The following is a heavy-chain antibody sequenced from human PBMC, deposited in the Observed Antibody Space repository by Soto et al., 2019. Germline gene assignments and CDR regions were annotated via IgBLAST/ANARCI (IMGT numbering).Heavy chain of an antibody. CDR2: IWYDGSNK. Sequence: QVQLVESGGGVVQPGRSLRLSCAASGFTFSSYGMHWVRQAPGKGLEWVAVIWYDGSNKYYADSVKGRFTISRDNSKNTLHLQMNSLRAEDTAVYYCARDFSISISCMRPVCYYYYGMDVWGQGTTVTVSS. CDR3: ARDFSISISCMRPVCYYYYGMDV. J-gene: IGHJ6*02. CDR1: GFTFSSYG. D-gene: IGHD2-2*01. V-gene: IGHV3-33*01.